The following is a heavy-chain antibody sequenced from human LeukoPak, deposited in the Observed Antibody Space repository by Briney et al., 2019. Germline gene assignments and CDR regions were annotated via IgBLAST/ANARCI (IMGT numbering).Heavy chain of an antibody. V-gene: IGHV3-49*04. J-gene: IGHJ4*02. CDR3: TRRGAVLITYYFDY. Sequence: GGSLRLSCAASGFPFSDYNLNWVRQAPGKGLEWVGFIRSKAYGGTTEYAASVKGRFTISRDDSKSIAYLQMNSLKTEDTAVYYCTRRGAVLITYYFDYWGQGTLVTVSS. CDR1: GFPFSDYN. CDR2: IRSKAYGGTT. D-gene: IGHD3-16*01.